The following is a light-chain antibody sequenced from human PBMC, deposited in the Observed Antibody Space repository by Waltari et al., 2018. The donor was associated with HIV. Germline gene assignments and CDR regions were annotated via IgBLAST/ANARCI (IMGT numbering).Light chain of an antibody. V-gene: IGKV3-20*01. CDR3: QQWGT. CDR1: QIVSSSY. J-gene: IGKJ2*01. Sequence: EVVLTQSPGTLSLSPGDRATLSCRASQIVSSSYLAWFQHKPGQVPRLLIYGASNRATGTPDRFSGSGSGTDFTLTISRLEPEDFAVYYCQQWGTFGQGTKLEIK. CDR2: GAS.